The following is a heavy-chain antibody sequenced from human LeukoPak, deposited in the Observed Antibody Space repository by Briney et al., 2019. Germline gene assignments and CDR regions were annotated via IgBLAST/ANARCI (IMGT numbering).Heavy chain of an antibody. Sequence: PGGSLRLSCAASGFSFSIQRMHWVRQAPGKGLVWVSYINIDERITGYADSVKGRFTISRDNAKDTLYLQMNSLRAEDTAIYYCFREGGDWGQGTLVTVSS. CDR2: INIDERIT. D-gene: IGHD3-10*01. J-gene: IGHJ4*02. CDR1: GFSFSIQR. V-gene: IGHV3-74*01. CDR3: FREGGD.